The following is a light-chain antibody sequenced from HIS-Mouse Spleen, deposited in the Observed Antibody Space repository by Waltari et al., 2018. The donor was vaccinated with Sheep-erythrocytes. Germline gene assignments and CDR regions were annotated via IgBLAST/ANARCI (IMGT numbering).Light chain of an antibody. CDR3: CSYAGSSTLV. J-gene: IGLJ2*01. CDR2: EGS. V-gene: IGLV2-23*01. CDR1: SSDVGSYNL. Sequence: QSALTQPASVSGSPGQSITISCTGTSSDVGSYNLVSWYQQHPGKAPKLMIYEGSTRPSGVSNRFSGSKSCNTASLTISGLQAEDEADYYCCSYAGSSTLVFGGGTKLTVL.